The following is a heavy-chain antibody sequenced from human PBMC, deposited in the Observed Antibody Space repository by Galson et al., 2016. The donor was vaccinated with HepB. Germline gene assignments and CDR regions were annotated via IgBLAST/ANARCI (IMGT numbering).Heavy chain of an antibody. Sequence: SLRLSCAGSGFTFSSYAMSWVRQAPGKGLEWVSVISGSGGSRDYADSVKGRFTISRDNSKNPLYLQMNSLRAEDTAVYYCASAPYYYDSSGYITYYYYGMDVWGQGTTVTVSS. CDR2: ISGSGGSR. J-gene: IGHJ6*02. CDR1: GFTFSSYA. CDR3: ASAPYYYDSSGYITYYYYGMDV. D-gene: IGHD3-22*01. V-gene: IGHV3-23*01.